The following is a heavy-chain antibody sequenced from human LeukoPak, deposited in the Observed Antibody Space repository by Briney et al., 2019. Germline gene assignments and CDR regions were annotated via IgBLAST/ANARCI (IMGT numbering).Heavy chain of an antibody. CDR1: GFTFSSYG. D-gene: IGHD3-22*01. CDR2: IRYDGSNK. J-gene: IGHJ3*02. CDR3: AKDGDYYDSSGYYYASSVAFDI. V-gene: IGHV3-30*02. Sequence: GGSLRLSCAASGFTFSSYGMHWVCQAPGKGLEWVAFIRYDGSNKYYADSVKGRFTISRDNSKNTLYLQMNSLRAEDTAVYYCAKDGDYYDSSGYYYASSVAFDIWGQGTMVTVSS.